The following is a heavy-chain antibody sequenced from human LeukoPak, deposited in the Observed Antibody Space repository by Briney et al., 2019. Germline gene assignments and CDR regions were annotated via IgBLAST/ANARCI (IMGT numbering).Heavy chain of an antibody. J-gene: IGHJ4*02. CDR1: GLTFSSYA. Sequence: GGSLRLSCAASGLTFSSYAMSWVRQAPGKGLEWVSAISGSGGSTYYADSVKGRFTISRDNSKNTLYLQMNSLRAEDTAVYYCAKDFTDFWSYFDYWGQGTLVTVSS. CDR2: ISGSGGST. CDR3: AKDFTDFWSYFDY. D-gene: IGHD3-3*01. V-gene: IGHV3-23*01.